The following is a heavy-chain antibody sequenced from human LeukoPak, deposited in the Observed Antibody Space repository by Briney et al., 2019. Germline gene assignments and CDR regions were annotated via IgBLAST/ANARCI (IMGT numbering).Heavy chain of an antibody. CDR3: AKDGDKYYDYVWGSSHYYFDY. Sequence: PGGSLRLSCAASGFTLDDYAMHWVRQAPGKGLEWVSLISWDGGSTYYADSVKGRFTISRDNSKNSLYLQMNSLRAEDTALYYCAKDGDKYYDYVWGSSHYYFDYWGQGTLVTVSS. CDR1: GFTLDDYA. CDR2: ISWDGGST. D-gene: IGHD3-16*01. J-gene: IGHJ4*02. V-gene: IGHV3-43D*04.